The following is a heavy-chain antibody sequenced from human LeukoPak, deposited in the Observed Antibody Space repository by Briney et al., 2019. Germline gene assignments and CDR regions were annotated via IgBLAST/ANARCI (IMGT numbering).Heavy chain of an antibody. CDR2: IYYSGST. D-gene: IGHD6-19*01. CDR3: ARDSRAVAVAVFDY. CDR1: GGSISSYY. V-gene: IGHV4-59*01. Sequence: PSETLSLTCTVSGGSISSYYWSWIRPPPGKGLEWIGYIYYSGSTNYNPSLKSRVTISVDTSKNQFSVKLSSVTAADTAVYYCARDSRAVAVAVFDYWGQGTLVTVSS. J-gene: IGHJ4*02.